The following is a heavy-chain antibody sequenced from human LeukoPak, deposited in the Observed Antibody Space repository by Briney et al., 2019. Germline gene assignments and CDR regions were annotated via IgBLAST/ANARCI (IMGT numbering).Heavy chain of an antibody. CDR3: AKDRGYSSPSGFDY. D-gene: IGHD6-6*01. CDR2: INGGGSST. CDR1: GFTFSSYA. V-gene: IGHV3-23*01. J-gene: IGHJ4*02. Sequence: PGGSLRLSCAASGFTFSSYAMSWVRQAPGKGLEWVSTINGGGSSTFSADSVKGRFTISRDNSKNTLYLQMNSLRAEDTAVYYCAKDRGYSSPSGFDYWGQGTLVTVSS.